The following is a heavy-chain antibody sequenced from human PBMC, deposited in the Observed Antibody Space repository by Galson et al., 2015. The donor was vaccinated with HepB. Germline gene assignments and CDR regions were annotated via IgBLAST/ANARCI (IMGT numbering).Heavy chain of an antibody. Sequence: SLRLSCAASGFTFRSYGMHWVRQAPGKGLEWVAVISYDGSNKYYADSVKGRFTISRDDSKNTLYLQMNSLRAEDTALYYCAKGSGEEFLEWLGLEQTYYYYYYAMDVWGQGTTVTVSS. J-gene: IGHJ6*02. CDR3: AKGSGEEFLEWLGLEQTYYYYYYAMDV. V-gene: IGHV3-30*18. D-gene: IGHD3-3*01. CDR2: ISYDGSNK. CDR1: GFTFRSYG.